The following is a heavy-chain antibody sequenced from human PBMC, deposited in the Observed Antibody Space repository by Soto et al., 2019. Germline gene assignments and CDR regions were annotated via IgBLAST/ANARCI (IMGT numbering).Heavy chain of an antibody. J-gene: IGHJ4*02. V-gene: IGHV4-34*01. Sequence: SETLSLTCAVSGYSISSGYYWSWLRQPPGKGLEWIGEINHSGSTNYNPSLKSRVTISVDTSKNQFSLKLSSVTAADTAVYYCARTLNYDSSGYNYWGQGTLVTVSS. CDR2: INHSGST. D-gene: IGHD3-22*01. CDR1: GYSISSGYY. CDR3: ARTLNYDSSGYNY.